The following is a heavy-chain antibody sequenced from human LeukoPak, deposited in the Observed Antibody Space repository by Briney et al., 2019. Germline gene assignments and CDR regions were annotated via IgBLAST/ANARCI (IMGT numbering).Heavy chain of an antibody. D-gene: IGHD3-22*01. CDR3: AVGYDSSGYYPAHFDY. Sequence: PSETLSLTCTVSGGSISSYYWSWIRQPPGKGLEWIGYIYYSGSTNYSPSLKSRVTISVDTSKNQFSLKLSSVTAADTAVYYCAVGYDSSGYYPAHFDYWGQGTLVTVSS. CDR2: IYYSGST. V-gene: IGHV4-59*01. CDR1: GGSISSYY. J-gene: IGHJ4*02.